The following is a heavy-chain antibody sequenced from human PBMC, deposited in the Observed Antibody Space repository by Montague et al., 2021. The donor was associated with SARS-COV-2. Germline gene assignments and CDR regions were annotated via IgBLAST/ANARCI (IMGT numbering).Heavy chain of an antibody. Sequence: SETLSLTCAVYGGSFSDYYWSWIRQPPGKGLEWIGEINHRGTSKXNPSLKSRVSISLGTSKNQFSLYLSSVTAADTAVYYCARGRQHFNMIVVVMTGGEYYFDYWGQGTLVTVSS. CDR3: ARGRQHFNMIVVVMTGGEYYFDY. D-gene: IGHD3-22*01. CDR2: INHRGTS. V-gene: IGHV4-34*01. J-gene: IGHJ4*02. CDR1: GGSFSDYY.